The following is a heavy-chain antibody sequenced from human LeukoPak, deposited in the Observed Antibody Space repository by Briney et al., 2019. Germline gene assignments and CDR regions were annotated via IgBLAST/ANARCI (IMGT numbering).Heavy chain of an antibody. D-gene: IGHD3-3*01. Sequence: SETLSLTCTVSGGSISSGGYYWSWIRQHPGKGLEWIGYIYYSGSTYYNPSLKSRVTISVDTSKNQFSLKLSSVTAADTAVYYCARLELTIFGVAPDAFDIWGQGTMVTVSS. CDR3: ARLELTIFGVAPDAFDI. J-gene: IGHJ3*02. CDR2: IYYSGST. V-gene: IGHV4-31*03. CDR1: GGSISSGGYY.